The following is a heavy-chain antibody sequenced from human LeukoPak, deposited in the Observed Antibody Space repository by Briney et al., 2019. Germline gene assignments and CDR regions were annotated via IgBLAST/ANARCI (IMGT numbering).Heavy chain of an antibody. D-gene: IGHD2-15*01. Sequence: SETLSLTCTVPGGSISSYYWSWIRQPAGKGLEWIGRIYNSGYTNYNPSLKSRVTMSIDTSKNQFSLRLSSVTAADTAVYYCARESCSGGSCYPAYWGQGTLVTVSS. CDR1: GGSISSYY. CDR2: IYNSGYT. J-gene: IGHJ4*02. V-gene: IGHV4-4*07. CDR3: ARESCSGGSCYPAY.